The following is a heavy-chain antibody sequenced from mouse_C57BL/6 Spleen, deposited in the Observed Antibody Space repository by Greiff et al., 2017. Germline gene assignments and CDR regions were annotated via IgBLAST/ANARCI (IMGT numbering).Heavy chain of an antibody. V-gene: IGHV5-4*03. J-gene: IGHJ3*01. D-gene: IGHD3-2*02. CDR1: GFTFSSYA. CDR3: ARGLDSQGCAY. CDR2: ISDGGSYT. Sequence: EVKVVESGGGLVKPGGSLKLSCAASGFTFSSYAMSWVRQTPEKRLEWVATISDGGSYTYYPDNVKGRFTISRDNAKNNLYLQMSHLKSEDTAMXYCARGLDSQGCAYWGQGTLVTVSA.